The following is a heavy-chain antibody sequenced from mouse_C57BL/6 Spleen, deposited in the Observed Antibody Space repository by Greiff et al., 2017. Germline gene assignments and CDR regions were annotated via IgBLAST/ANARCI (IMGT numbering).Heavy chain of an antibody. D-gene: IGHD1-1*01. V-gene: IGHV1-52*01. CDR2: IDPSDSET. CDR3: ARIYYGSSYYFDY. J-gene: IGHJ2*01. Sequence: VQLQQPGAELVRPGSSVKLSCKASGYTFTSYWMHWVKQRPIQGLEWIGNIDPSDSETHYNQKFKDKATLTVDKSSSTAYMQLSSLTSEDSAVYYCARIYYGSSYYFDYGGQGTTLTGAS. CDR1: GYTFTSYW.